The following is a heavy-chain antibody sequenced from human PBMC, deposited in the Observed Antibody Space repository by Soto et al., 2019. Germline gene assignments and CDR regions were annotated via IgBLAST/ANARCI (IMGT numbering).Heavy chain of an antibody. Sequence: NPSETLSLTCTVSGGSVSSGSYYWSWIRQPPGKGLEWIGYIYYSGSTNYNPSLKSRVTISVDTSKNQFSLKLSSVTAADTAVYYCARGPLEWELLRDYYYYYGMDVWGQGTTVTVSS. J-gene: IGHJ6*02. D-gene: IGHD1-26*01. V-gene: IGHV4-61*01. CDR1: GGSVSSGSYY. CDR2: IYYSGST. CDR3: ARGPLEWELLRDYYYYYGMDV.